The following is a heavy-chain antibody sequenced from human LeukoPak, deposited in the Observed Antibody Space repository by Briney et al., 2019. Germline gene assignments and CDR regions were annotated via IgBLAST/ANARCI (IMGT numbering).Heavy chain of an antibody. CDR3: ARDREYCGSSSCSPNGMDV. V-gene: IGHV3-53*05. CDR1: GFTVSSNY. CDR2: MYSACGT. D-gene: IGHD2-2*01. Sequence: GGSLRLSCAASGFTVSSNYMSWVRQAPGKGLEWVSVMYSACGTYYADSVKGRFTISRDNPKNTLYLQMNGLRAEDTAVYYCARDREYCGSSSCSPNGMDVWGQGTTVTVSS. J-gene: IGHJ6*02.